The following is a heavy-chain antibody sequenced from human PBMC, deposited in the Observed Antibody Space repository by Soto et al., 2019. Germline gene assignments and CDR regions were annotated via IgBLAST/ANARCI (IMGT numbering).Heavy chain of an antibody. V-gene: IGHV3-23*01. Sequence: EVQLLESGGGLVQPGGSLRLSCAASGFTFSTYAMNWVRQAPGKGLEWVSGISGSGDSTYYADSVKGRFTVSRDNSQKTLDLQMNSLKAEDTAGIYRAKERGRGLSFEYWGQGTLVTVSS. CDR2: ISGSGDST. CDR1: GFTFSTYA. J-gene: IGHJ4*02. D-gene: IGHD5-12*01. CDR3: AKERGRGLSFEY.